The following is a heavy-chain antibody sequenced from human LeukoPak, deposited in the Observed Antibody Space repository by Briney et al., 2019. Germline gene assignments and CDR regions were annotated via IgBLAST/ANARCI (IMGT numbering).Heavy chain of an antibody. CDR3: AKSQEDDSSAYHYSDLDY. D-gene: IGHD3-22*01. CDR2: NSGGGDAT. V-gene: IGHV3-23*01. J-gene: IGHJ4*02. Sequence: GGSLRLFCAASGFTFSTYAMSWVRQAPGKGLGWVSANSGGGDATYYADSVNGRFPISRDKTKNTLYLQMNSLRVKDTALYYYAKSQEDDSSAYHYSDLDYWGQGTLVTVSS. CDR1: GFTFSTYA.